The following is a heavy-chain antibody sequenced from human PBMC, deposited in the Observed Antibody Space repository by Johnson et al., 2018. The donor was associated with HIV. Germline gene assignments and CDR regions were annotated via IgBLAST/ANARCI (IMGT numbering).Heavy chain of an antibody. CDR3: ARGGWSYDAGDAFDT. D-gene: IGHD1-26*01. Sequence: MQLVESGGGVVQPGRSLRLSCAASGFPFSSYAMHWVRQAPGRGLEWVALISFDGNTRFFGDSMKGRFTISRDNSKNTLYLQMNSLRAEDTAVYYCARGGWSYDAGDAFDTWGQGTMVTVSS. V-gene: IGHV3-30*14. J-gene: IGHJ3*02. CDR1: GFPFSSYA. CDR2: ISFDGNTR.